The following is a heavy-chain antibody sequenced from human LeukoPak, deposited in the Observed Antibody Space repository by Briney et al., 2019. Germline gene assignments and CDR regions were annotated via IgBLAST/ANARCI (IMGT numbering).Heavy chain of an antibody. CDR2: IKQGGSEE. CDR1: GFTVSSYW. D-gene: IGHD6-6*01. Sequence: GGSLRLSCAASGFTVSSYWMSWVRQAPGKGLEWVANIKQGGSEEVYVDSVKGRFTISRDNAKNSLFLQMNTLRAEDTAVYYCARDPYSSTWYYGMDVWGQGTTVTVSS. CDR3: ARDPYSSTWYYGMDV. J-gene: IGHJ6*02. V-gene: IGHV3-7*05.